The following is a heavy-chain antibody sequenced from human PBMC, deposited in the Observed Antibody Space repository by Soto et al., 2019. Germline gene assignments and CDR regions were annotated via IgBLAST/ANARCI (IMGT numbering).Heavy chain of an antibody. Sequence: EVQLVESGGGLVKPGGSLSLSCEASGFTFRNTWMSWVRQAPGKGLEWVGRIKSKTDGETTDYTAPVKGRFTISRDDSQNTLYLQLNSLKTEDTAVYYCTAELGYCGGLSCFGELGGQGTLVTVSS. CDR2: IKSKTDGETT. V-gene: IGHV3-15*01. CDR3: TAELGYCGGLSCFGEL. D-gene: IGHD2-15*01. J-gene: IGHJ4*02. CDR1: GFTFRNTW.